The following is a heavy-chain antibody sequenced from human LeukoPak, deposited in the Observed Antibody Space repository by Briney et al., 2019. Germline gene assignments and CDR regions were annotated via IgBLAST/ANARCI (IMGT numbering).Heavy chain of an antibody. D-gene: IGHD1-26*01. CDR3: ATHSRRGSSPTRPFDI. J-gene: IGHJ3*02. V-gene: IGHV4-39*01. CDR1: GGSISSSSYY. CDR2: IYNTGSN. Sequence: SEPLSLTCTVSGGSISSSSYYWGWIRQPPGKGLEWIGSIYNTGSNYCNPSLKSRVTISVDTSKNQFSLKLSSVTAADTALYYCATHSRRGSSPTRPFDIWGQGTMVTVSS.